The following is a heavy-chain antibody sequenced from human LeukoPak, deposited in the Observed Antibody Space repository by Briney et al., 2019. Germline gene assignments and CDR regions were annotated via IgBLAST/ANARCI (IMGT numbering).Heavy chain of an antibody. CDR1: GFTFSNAW. Sequence: PGGSLRLSCAASGFTFSNAWMSWVRQAPGKGLEWVGRIQSKADGGATDYAAPVKGRFTISRDDSKNTLYLQVNSLKTEDTAVYYCTTEFSTVTTPRYYFDYWGQGTLVTVSS. J-gene: IGHJ4*02. CDR3: TTEFSTVTTPRYYFDY. V-gene: IGHV3-15*01. CDR2: IQSKADGGAT. D-gene: IGHD4-17*01.